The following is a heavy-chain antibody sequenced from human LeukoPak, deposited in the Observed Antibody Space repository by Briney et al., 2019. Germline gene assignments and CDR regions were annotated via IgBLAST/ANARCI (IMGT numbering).Heavy chain of an antibody. Sequence: GASVKVSCKASGYTFTGYYMHWVRQAPGQGLEWMGWINPNSGGTNYAQKFQGRVTMTRDTSISTAYMELSRLRSDDTAVYCCARDQRPRRDGYNYGYWGQGTLVTVSS. CDR2: INPNSGGT. V-gene: IGHV1-2*02. CDR3: ARDQRPRRDGYNYGY. D-gene: IGHD5-24*01. CDR1: GYTFTGYY. J-gene: IGHJ4*02.